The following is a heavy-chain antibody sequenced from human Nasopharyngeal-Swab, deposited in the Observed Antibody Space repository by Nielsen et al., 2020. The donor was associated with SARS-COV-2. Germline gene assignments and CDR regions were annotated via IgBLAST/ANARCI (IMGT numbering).Heavy chain of an antibody. D-gene: IGHD6-19*01. Sequence: SETLSLTCAASGVSISSGGYSWSWLRQPPGKGLEWIGYIYHSGSTYYNPSLKSRVTISVDRSKTQFSLKLSSVTAADTAVYYCARDSSGSLDYWGQGTLVTVSS. CDR1: GVSISSGGYS. J-gene: IGHJ4*02. CDR3: ARDSSGSLDY. V-gene: IGHV4-30-2*01. CDR2: IYHSGST.